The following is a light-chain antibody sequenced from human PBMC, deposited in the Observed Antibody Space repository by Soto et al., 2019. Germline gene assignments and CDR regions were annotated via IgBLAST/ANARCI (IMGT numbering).Light chain of an antibody. Sequence: QSVLTQPPSASGSPGQSVTISCTGTSSDVGGYNYVSWYQQHPGKAPKLMIYEVSKRPSGVPDRFSGSKSGSTDSLTVSGLQDEDEADYYCSSYAGSNNVVFGGGTKLTVL. CDR2: EVS. CDR3: SSYAGSNNVV. J-gene: IGLJ2*01. V-gene: IGLV2-8*01. CDR1: SSDVGGYNY.